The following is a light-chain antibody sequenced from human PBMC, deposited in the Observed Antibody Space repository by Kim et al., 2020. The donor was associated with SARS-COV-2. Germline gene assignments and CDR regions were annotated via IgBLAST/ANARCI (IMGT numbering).Light chain of an antibody. CDR2: KAS. CDR1: QSISSW. V-gene: IGKV1-5*03. CDR3: QQCNSDSPLT. Sequence: DIQMTQSPSTLSASVGDRVTITCRASQSISSWLAWYQQKPGKAPKLLIYKASSLESGVPSRFSGSGSGTEFTLTISSLQPDDFATYYCQQCNSDSPLTFGGGTKVDIK. J-gene: IGKJ4*02.